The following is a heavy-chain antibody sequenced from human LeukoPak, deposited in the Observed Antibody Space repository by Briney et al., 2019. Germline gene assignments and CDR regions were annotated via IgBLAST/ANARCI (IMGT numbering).Heavy chain of an antibody. J-gene: IGHJ3*02. CDR3: ARDARPTYCSSTSCYGRHAFDI. CDR2: INHSGST. V-gene: IGHV4-34*01. D-gene: IGHD2-2*01. Sequence: SETLSLTCAAYGGSFSGYYWSWIRQPPGKGLEWIGEINHSGSTNYNPSLKSRVTISVDTSKNQFSLKLSSVTAADTAVYYCARDARPTYCSSTSCYGRHAFDIWGQGTMVTVSS. CDR1: GGSFSGYY.